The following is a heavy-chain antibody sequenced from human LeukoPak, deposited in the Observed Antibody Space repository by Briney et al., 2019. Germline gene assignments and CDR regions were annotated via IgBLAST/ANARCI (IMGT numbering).Heavy chain of an antibody. CDR1: GFTFSSYA. D-gene: IGHD2-15*01. V-gene: IGHV3-23*01. Sequence: GGSLRLSCAASGFTFSSYAMSWVRQAPGKGLEWASAISGSGGSTYYADSVKGRFTISRDNSKNSLYLQMNSLRTEDTALYYCAKDEGYCSGGSCYEHFDYWGQGTLVTVSS. J-gene: IGHJ4*02. CDR2: ISGSGGST. CDR3: AKDEGYCSGGSCYEHFDY.